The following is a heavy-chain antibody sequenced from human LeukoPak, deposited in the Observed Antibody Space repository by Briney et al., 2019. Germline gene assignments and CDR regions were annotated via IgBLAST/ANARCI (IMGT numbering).Heavy chain of an antibody. D-gene: IGHD3-10*01. CDR2: MNPNSGNT. J-gene: IGHJ5*02. CDR1: GYTFTSYD. V-gene: IGHV1-8*01. CDR3: ARDGMHYYVSGRRFDP. Sequence: GASVKVSCKASGYTFTSYDINWVRQATGQGLEWMGWMNPNSGNTGYAQQFQGRVTMTRNTSIGTAYMELSSLRSEDTAVYYCARDGMHYYVSGRRFDPWGQGALVTVSS.